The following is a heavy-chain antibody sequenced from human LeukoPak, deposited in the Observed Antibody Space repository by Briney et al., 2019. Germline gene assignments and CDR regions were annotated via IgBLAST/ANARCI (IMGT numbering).Heavy chain of an antibody. V-gene: IGHV4-4*07. D-gene: IGHD5-12*01. J-gene: IGHJ5*02. CDR2: IYASGST. CDR1: GYSISSGYY. Sequence: PSEILSLTCTVSGYSISSGYYWSWIRQPAGKGLEWIGRIYASGSTRYNPSLKSRVTMSVDTSKNQFSLKLTSVTAADTAVYFCARGLAAAYDYNWFDPWGQGTLVSVSS. CDR3: ARGLAAAYDYNWFDP.